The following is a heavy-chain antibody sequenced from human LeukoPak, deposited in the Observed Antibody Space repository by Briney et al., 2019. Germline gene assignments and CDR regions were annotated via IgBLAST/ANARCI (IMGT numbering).Heavy chain of an antibody. CDR1: GGSISSGDYY. Sequence: PSETLSLTCTVSGGSISSGDYYWSWIRQPPGKGLEWIGYIYYSGSTYYNPSLKSRVTISVDTSKNRFSLKLSSVTAADTAVYYCARGDTPDCSGGSCRIFDYWGQGTLVTVSS. D-gene: IGHD2-15*01. CDR3: ARGDTPDCSGGSCRIFDY. J-gene: IGHJ4*02. CDR2: IYYSGST. V-gene: IGHV4-30-4*01.